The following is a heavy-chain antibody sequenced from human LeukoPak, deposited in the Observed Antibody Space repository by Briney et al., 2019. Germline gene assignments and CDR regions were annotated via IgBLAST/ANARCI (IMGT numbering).Heavy chain of an antibody. Sequence: ASVKVSCKASGYTFSSYYMHWVRQAPGQGLEWMGIINPSGGSTTYAQKFQDRVTMTRDTSTSTVYMELSSLRSEDTAVYFCARARDGSYLDYWGQGTLVTVSS. CDR3: ARARDGSYLDY. J-gene: IGHJ4*02. V-gene: IGHV1-46*01. D-gene: IGHD1-26*01. CDR1: GYTFSSYY. CDR2: INPSGGST.